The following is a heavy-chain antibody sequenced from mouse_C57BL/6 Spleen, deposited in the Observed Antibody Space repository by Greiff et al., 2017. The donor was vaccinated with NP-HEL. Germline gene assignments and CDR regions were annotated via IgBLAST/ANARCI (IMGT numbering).Heavy chain of an antibody. Sequence: QVQLQQPGAELVRPGSSVKLSCKASGYTFTSYWMHWVKQRPIQGLEWIGNIDPSDSETHYNQKFKDKATLTVDKSSSTAYMQLSSLTSEDSAVYYCARSASSGGAWFAYWGQGTLVTVSA. D-gene: IGHD3-2*02. V-gene: IGHV1-52*01. CDR3: ARSASSGGAWFAY. CDR1: GYTFTSYW. CDR2: IDPSDSET. J-gene: IGHJ3*01.